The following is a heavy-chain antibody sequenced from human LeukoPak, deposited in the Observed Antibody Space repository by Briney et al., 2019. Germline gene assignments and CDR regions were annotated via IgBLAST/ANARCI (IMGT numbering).Heavy chain of an antibody. V-gene: IGHV3-48*03. CDR1: GFTFSSYE. J-gene: IGHJ4*02. Sequence: GGSLRLSCAASGFTFSSYEMNWVRQASGKGLEWVSYISSSGSTIYYADSVKGRFTISRDNAKNSLYLQMNSLRAEDTAVYYCARDTAINFDYWGQGTLVTVSS. CDR2: ISSSGSTI. CDR3: ARDTAINFDY. D-gene: IGHD5-18*01.